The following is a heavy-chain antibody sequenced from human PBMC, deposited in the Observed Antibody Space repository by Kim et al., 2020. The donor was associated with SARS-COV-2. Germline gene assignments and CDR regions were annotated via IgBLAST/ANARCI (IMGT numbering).Heavy chain of an antibody. Sequence: GGSLRLSCAASGFTFSSYAMSWVRQAPGKGLEWVSAISGSGGSTYYADSVKGRFTISRDNSKNTLYLQMNSLRAEDTAVYYCAKDLVGKLPAVAGRFDYWGQGTLVTVSS. D-gene: IGHD6-19*01. V-gene: IGHV3-23*01. J-gene: IGHJ4*02. CDR2: ISGSGGST. CDR3: AKDLVGKLPAVAGRFDY. CDR1: GFTFSSYA.